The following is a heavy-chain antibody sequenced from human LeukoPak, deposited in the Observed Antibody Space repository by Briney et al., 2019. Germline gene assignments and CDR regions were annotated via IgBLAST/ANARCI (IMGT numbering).Heavy chain of an antibody. D-gene: IGHD6-19*01. CDR2: FDPEDGET. Sequence: VSVKVSCKVSGYTLTELSMHWVRQAPGKGLERMGGFDPEDGETIYAQKFQGRVTMTEDTSTDTAYMELSSLGSEDTAVYYCATVRSSGWYIDYWGQGTLVTVSS. CDR3: ATVRSSGWYIDY. V-gene: IGHV1-24*01. J-gene: IGHJ4*02. CDR1: GYTLTELS.